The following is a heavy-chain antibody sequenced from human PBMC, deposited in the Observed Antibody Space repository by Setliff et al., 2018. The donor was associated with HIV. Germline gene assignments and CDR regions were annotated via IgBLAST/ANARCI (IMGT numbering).Heavy chain of an antibody. V-gene: IGHV4-4*07. CDR3: ARSIYGSGSHPLDI. CDR2: MYAAGWS. J-gene: IGHJ4*02. CDR1: GGSVDGYY. D-gene: IGHD3-10*01. Sequence: SETLSLTCTVSGGSVDGYYWSWIRQPAGEGLEWIGRMYAAGWSNYNPSLESRVTMSVDRSKDQFSLRLTSVSAADTAVYYCARSIYGSGSHPLDIWGQGTLGTVS.